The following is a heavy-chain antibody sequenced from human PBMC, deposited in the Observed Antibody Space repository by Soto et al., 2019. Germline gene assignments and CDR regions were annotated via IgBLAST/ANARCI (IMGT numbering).Heavy chain of an antibody. CDR3: ARAVAVPADFDY. CDR1: GYTFTGYA. V-gene: IGHV1-3*05. J-gene: IGHJ4*02. CDR2: INAGNGNT. D-gene: IGHD6-19*01. Sequence: QVQLVQSGAEEKKPGASVKVSCKASGYTFTGYAMHWMRQAPGQRLGWMGWINAGNGNTKYSQKFQGRVTITRDTSASTADMELSSLRSEGTAVYYCARAVAVPADFDYWGQGTLVTVSS.